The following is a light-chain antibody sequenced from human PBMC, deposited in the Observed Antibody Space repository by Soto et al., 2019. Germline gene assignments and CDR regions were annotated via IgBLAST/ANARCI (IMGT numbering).Light chain of an antibody. CDR2: DNN. CDR3: GTWDSSLSAVV. Sequence: SVLTQPPSVSAAPGQKVTISCSGSSSNIGNNYVSWYQQLPGTAPKLLIYDNNKRPSVIPDRFSGSKSGTSATLGITGLQTGDEADYYCGTWDSSLSAVVFGGGTKLTVL. V-gene: IGLV1-51*01. CDR1: SSNIGNNY. J-gene: IGLJ2*01.